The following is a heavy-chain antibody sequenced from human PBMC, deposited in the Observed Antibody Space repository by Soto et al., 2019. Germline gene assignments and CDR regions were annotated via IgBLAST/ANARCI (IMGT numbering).Heavy chain of an antibody. CDR1: GYSFTSYW. J-gene: IGHJ4*02. D-gene: IGHD6-13*01. Sequence: EVQLVQSGAEVKKPGESLRISCKGSGYSFTSYWISWVRQMPGKGLEWMGRIDPSDSYTNYSPSFQGHVTISADKSISSAYLQWSSLKASDTAMYYCARLQPAAGDNDLTFDYWGQGTLVTVSS. V-gene: IGHV5-10-1*01. CDR3: ARLQPAAGDNDLTFDY. CDR2: IDPSDSYT.